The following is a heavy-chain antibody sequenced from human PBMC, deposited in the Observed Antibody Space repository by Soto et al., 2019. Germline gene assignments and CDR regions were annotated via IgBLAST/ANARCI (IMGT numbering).Heavy chain of an antibody. CDR1: GGSISSGGYY. V-gene: IGHV4-31*03. J-gene: IGHJ4*02. CDR2: IYYSGST. CDR3: ARESRDGGSDYFFDY. D-gene: IGHD1-26*01. Sequence: QVQLQDSGPGLVKPSQTLSLTCTVSGGSISSGGYYWSWIRQHPGKGLEWIGYIYYSGSTYYNPSLKSRVTISVDTSKNPSSLKMSSVTAAATAVYYGARESRDGGSDYFFDYWVQGTLVTVSS.